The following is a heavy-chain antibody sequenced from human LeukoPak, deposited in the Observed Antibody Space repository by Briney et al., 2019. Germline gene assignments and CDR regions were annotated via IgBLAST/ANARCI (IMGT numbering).Heavy chain of an antibody. CDR2: VYHSGST. J-gene: IGHJ4*02. CDR3: ATFTGDSSL. CDR1: GDSISTNHW. Sequence: PSGTLSLTCAVSGDSISTNHWWSWVRQPPGQGLEWIGEVYHSGSTNYNPSLKSRVTISVDTSKNQFSLKLSSVTAADTAVYYCATFTGDSSLWGQGTLVTVSS. D-gene: IGHD6-19*01. V-gene: IGHV4-4*02.